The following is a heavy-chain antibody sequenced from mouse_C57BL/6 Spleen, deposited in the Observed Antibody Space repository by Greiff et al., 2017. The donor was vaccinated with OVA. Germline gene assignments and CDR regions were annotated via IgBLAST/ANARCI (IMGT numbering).Heavy chain of an antibody. D-gene: IGHD1-1*01. CDR2: FYPGSGSI. J-gene: IGHJ3*01. CDR3: ARHEDGYYGSSYPWFAY. Sequence: QVQLQQSGAELVKPGASVKLSCKASGYTFTEYTIHWVKQRSGQGLEWIGWFYPGSGSIKYNEKFKDKATLTADKSSSTVYMELSRLTSEDSAVYFCARHEDGYYGSSYPWFAYWGQGTLVTVSA. V-gene: IGHV1-62-2*01. CDR1: GYTFTEYT.